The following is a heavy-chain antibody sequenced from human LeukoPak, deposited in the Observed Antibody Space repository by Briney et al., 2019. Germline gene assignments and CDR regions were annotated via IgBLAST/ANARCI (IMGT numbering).Heavy chain of an antibody. CDR1: GYTFSNHG. CDR2: ISGYNGNT. Sequence: ASVKVSCKASGYTFSNHGITWVRKAPGQGLEWMGWISGYNGNTKSAQKFQGRLAMTRDTFTSTAYMELGSLTSEDTALYYCARGRVRFGEFSDAFDSWGQGTLITVSS. D-gene: IGHD3-10*01. CDR3: ARGRVRFGEFSDAFDS. V-gene: IGHV1-18*04. J-gene: IGHJ4*02.